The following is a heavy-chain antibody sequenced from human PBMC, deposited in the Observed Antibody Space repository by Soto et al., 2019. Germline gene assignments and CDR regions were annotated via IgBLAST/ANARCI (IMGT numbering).Heavy chain of an antibody. V-gene: IGHV1-69*02. Sequence: QVQLVQSGAEVKKPGSSVKVSCKASGGTFSSYTISWVRQAPGQGLEWMGRIIPILGIANYAQKFQGRVTITADKSTSTAYMELSSLRSEDTAVYYCARSVTRDGYNYYFDYWGQGTLVTVSS. CDR2: IIPILGIA. CDR1: GGTFSSYT. D-gene: IGHD5-12*01. CDR3: ARSVTRDGYNYYFDY. J-gene: IGHJ4*02.